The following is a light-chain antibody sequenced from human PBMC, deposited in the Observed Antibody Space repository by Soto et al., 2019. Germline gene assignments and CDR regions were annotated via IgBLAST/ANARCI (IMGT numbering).Light chain of an antibody. V-gene: IGLV1-40*01. CDR1: RSNIGAGCD. CDR2: GNT. J-gene: IGLJ2*01. Sequence: QSVLTQPPSVSGAPGQRVTMSCTGSRSNIGAGCDVHWYQHLPGTAPKLLIYGNTNRPSGVPDRFSGSKSGTSASLAITGLQAEDEADYYCQSYDTSLSGPVVFGGGTKLTVL. CDR3: QSYDTSLSGPVV.